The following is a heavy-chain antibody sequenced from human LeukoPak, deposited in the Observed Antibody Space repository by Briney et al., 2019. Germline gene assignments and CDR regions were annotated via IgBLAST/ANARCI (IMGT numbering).Heavy chain of an antibody. J-gene: IGHJ4*02. Sequence: SETLSLTCTVSGYSISSGYYWGWIRQPPGKGLEWIGSIYHSGSTYYNPSLKSRVTISVDTSKNQFSLKLSSVTAADTAVYYCARDQYHYYGSGSYFVYWGQGTLVTVSS. CDR1: GYSISSGYY. V-gene: IGHV4-38-2*02. D-gene: IGHD3-10*01. CDR2: IYHSGST. CDR3: ARDQYHYYGSGSYFVY.